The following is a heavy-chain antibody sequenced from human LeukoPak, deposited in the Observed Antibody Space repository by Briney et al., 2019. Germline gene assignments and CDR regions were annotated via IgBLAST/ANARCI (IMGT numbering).Heavy chain of an antibody. CDR3: ARDGSYGAEPDY. CDR2: IYYSGST. CDR1: GGSISSSSYY. J-gene: IGHJ4*02. Sequence: SETLSLTCTVSGGSISSSSYYWGWIRQPPGKGLEWIGSIYYSGSTYYNPSLKSRVTISVDTSKNQFSLKLSSVTAADTAVYYYARDGSYGAEPDYWGQGTLVTVSS. V-gene: IGHV4-39*07. D-gene: IGHD5-18*01.